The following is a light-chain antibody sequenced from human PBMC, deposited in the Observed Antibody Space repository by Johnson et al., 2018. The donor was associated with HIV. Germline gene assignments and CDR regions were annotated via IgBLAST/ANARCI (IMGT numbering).Light chain of an antibody. CDR3: GTWDSGLGAVYV. V-gene: IGLV1-51*01. J-gene: IGLJ1*01. Sequence: QSVLTQPPSVSAAPGQTVTISCSGSSSNIGNNYVSWYQQLPGTVPKLLIYDNNKRPSGIPDRFSGSKSGTSATLGINGLQTGDEADYYCGTWDSGLGAVYVFGPGTKVTVL. CDR1: SSNIGNNY. CDR2: DNN.